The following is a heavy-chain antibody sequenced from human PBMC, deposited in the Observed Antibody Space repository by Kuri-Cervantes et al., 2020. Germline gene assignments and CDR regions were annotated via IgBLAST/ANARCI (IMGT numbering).Heavy chain of an antibody. CDR3: ARAKGYYVGIGYFDY. Sequence: LSLTCAASGFTFSSYGMHWVRQAPGKGLEWVAVISYDGSNKYYADSVKGRFTISRDNSKNTLYLQMNSLRAEDTAVYYCARAKGYYVGIGYFDYWGQGTLVTVSS. J-gene: IGHJ4*02. V-gene: IGHV3-30*03. CDR1: GFTFSSYG. CDR2: ISYDGSNK. D-gene: IGHD1-26*01.